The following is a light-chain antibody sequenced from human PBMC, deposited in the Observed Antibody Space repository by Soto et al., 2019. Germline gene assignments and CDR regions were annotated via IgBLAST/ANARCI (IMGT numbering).Light chain of an antibody. V-gene: IGLV2-14*01. CDR3: CSYTTTNTLV. CDR1: SSDVGGYNY. CDR2: GVT. J-gene: IGLJ2*01. Sequence: QSVLTQRASVSGSPGQSITISCTGTSSDVGGYNYVSWYQQHPGKAPKVIIYGVTHRPSGVSNRFSGSKSVNTASLTISGLQAEDEADYYCCSYTTTNTLVFGGGTKLTVL.